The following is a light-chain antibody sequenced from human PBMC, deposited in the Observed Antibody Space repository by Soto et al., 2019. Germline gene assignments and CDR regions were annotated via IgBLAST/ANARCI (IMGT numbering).Light chain of an antibody. J-gene: IGLJ1*01. CDR1: NIDSRT. V-gene: IGLV3-21*02. CDR2: DNS. CDR3: AASDDSLNGLV. Sequence: SYELTQPPSVSVAPGQTATISCGENNIDSRTVHWYQQKPGQAPLLVVYDNSFRPSGAPDRFSGSKSGTSASLAISGLQSEDEADYYCAASDDSLNGLVFGTGTKVTVL.